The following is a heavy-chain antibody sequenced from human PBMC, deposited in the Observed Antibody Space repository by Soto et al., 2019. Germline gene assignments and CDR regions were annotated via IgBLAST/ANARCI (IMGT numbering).Heavy chain of an antibody. CDR3: ARDRERSRITIFGMVPYYHGLDV. CDR1: GFTFTTYA. Sequence: GGSLRLSCAASGFTFTTYAMYWVRQAPGKGLEWVASISYDGSNKYYADSVKGRFTISRDNSKNTLYLQMNSLRAEDTALYYYARDRERSRITIFGMVPYYHGLDVWGQGTTVTVSS. V-gene: IGHV3-30*04. CDR2: ISYDGSNK. J-gene: IGHJ6*02. D-gene: IGHD3-3*01.